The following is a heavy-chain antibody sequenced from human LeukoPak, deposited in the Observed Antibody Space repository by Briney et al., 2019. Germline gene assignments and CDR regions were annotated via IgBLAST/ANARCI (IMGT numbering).Heavy chain of an antibody. Sequence: SETLSLTCTVSGYSIGSAYYWGWIRQPPGKGLEWIGHIYHSGSTYYNPSLKSRVTISVDTSKNQFSLKLSSVTAADTAVYYCARRNLVATISYFDYWGQGTLVTVSS. CDR1: GYSIGSAYY. J-gene: IGHJ4*02. V-gene: IGHV4-38-2*02. D-gene: IGHD5-12*01. CDR3: ARRNLVATISYFDY. CDR2: IYHSGST.